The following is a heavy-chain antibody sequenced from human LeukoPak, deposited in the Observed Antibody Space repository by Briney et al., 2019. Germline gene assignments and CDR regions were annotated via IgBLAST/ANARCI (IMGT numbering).Heavy chain of an antibody. V-gene: IGHV5-51*01. Sequence: GESLKISCKGSGYSFTSYWIGWVRQMPGKGLEWMGIIYPGDSDTRYSPSFQGQVTFSADKSINTAYLQWSSLKASDTAMYYCARHYNWNYVLGAFDIWGQGTMVTVSS. J-gene: IGHJ3*02. D-gene: IGHD1-7*01. CDR3: ARHYNWNYVLGAFDI. CDR1: GYSFTSYW. CDR2: IYPGDSDT.